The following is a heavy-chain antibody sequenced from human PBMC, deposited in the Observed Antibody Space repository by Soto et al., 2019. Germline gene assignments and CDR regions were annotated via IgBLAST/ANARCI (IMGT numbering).Heavy chain of an antibody. D-gene: IGHD1-26*01. V-gene: IGHV4-61*01. CDR1: GGSVSSGSYY. Sequence: QVQLQESGPGLVKPSETLSLTCTVSGGSVSSGSYYWSWIRQPPGKGLEWIGYIYYSGSTNYNPSLPRRVTISVDTSNNQFSLKLSSVTAADTAVYYCATKRGVGATPFDYWGQGTLVTVSS. CDR3: ATKRGVGATPFDY. J-gene: IGHJ4*02. CDR2: IYYSGST.